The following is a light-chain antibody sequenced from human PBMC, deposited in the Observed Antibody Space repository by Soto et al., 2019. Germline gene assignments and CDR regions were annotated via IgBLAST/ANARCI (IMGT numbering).Light chain of an antibody. CDR2: RNN. V-gene: IGLV1-44*01. CDR3: AAWDDTVSVYV. Sequence: QSVLTQPPSASGTPGQRVSISCSGGTSDIGSNTVNWYQHLPGTAPRLPIYRNNQRPSGVPDRFSGSKSGTAASLAISGLHSEDEADYFCAAWDDTVSVYVFGSGTKVTVL. CDR1: TSDIGSNT. J-gene: IGLJ1*01.